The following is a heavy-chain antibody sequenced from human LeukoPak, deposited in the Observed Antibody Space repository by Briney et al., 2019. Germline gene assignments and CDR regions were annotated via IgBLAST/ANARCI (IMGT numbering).Heavy chain of an antibody. V-gene: IGHV3-23*01. CDR3: ARGATRATRHFDV. J-gene: IGHJ2*01. D-gene: IGHD2-2*01. CDR2: IAGNNSPT. CDR1: GFTFSSYS. Sequence: GGSLRLPCVASGFTFSSYSLAWVRQPPGKGLAWVSIIAGNNSPTFYADSVEGRFTISRDNSKNMGYLQMSSLRVEDSGVYFCARGATRATRHFDVWGRGTLVTVSS.